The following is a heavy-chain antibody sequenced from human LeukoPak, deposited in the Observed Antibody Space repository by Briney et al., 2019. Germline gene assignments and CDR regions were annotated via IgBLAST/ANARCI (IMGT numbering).Heavy chain of an antibody. CDR2: IQFDGSKI. D-gene: IGHD1-26*01. CDR3: ARDSHWGVGAKDAFDI. V-gene: IGHV3-30*02. CDR1: GFTFNTPG. J-gene: IGHJ3*02. Sequence: GGSLRLSCVASGFTFNTPGMHWVRQAPGKGLGRVAFIQFDGSKIDYADSVKGRFTISRDNSENTLYLQMNSLRAEDTAVYYCARDSHWGVGAKDAFDIWGQGTMVTVSS.